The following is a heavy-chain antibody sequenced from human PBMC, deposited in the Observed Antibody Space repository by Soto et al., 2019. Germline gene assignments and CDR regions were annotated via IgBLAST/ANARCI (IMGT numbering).Heavy chain of an antibody. V-gene: IGHV1-3*05. D-gene: IGHD6-19*01. CDR3: ARAVAVPADFDY. CDR2: INAGNGNT. J-gene: IGHJ4*02. CDR1: GYTFTAYA. Sequence: QVQLVQSGAEEKEPGASVKVSCKASGYTFTAYAMHWVRQAPGQRLEWMGWINAGNGNTKYSQKFQGRVTITRDTSASTAYRELSSLRSEDTAVYYCARAVAVPADFDYWGQGTLVTVSS.